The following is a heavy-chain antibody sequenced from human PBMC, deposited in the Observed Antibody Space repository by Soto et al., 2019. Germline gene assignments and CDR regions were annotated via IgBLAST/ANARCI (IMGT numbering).Heavy chain of an antibody. D-gene: IGHD6-6*01. J-gene: IGHJ4*02. CDR3: ATIVIEYSSSSPVYYFAY. CDR1: GYTLTELS. V-gene: IGHV1-24*01. Sequence: GASVKASCKVSGYTLTELSMHWVRQAPGKGLEWMGGFDPEDGETIYAQKFQGRVTMTEDTSTDTAYMELSSLRSEDTAVYYCATIVIEYSSSSPVYYFAYWGQGTLVTVSS. CDR2: FDPEDGET.